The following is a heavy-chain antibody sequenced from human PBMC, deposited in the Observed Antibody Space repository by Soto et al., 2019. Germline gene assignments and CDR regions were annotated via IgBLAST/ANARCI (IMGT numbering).Heavy chain of an antibody. D-gene: IGHD6-19*01. Sequence: EVQLLESGGGLVQPGGSLRLSCVGSGFFFSSYTMTWVRQAPGKGLEWVSSFSATSENTYYADSVRGRFTISRDHSKNTLVLQMNSLTAEDTAMYYCAKARDQQWVRLPFDYWGQGILVIVSS. CDR2: FSATSENT. CDR1: GFFFSSYT. V-gene: IGHV3-23*01. CDR3: AKARDQQWVRLPFDY. J-gene: IGHJ4*02.